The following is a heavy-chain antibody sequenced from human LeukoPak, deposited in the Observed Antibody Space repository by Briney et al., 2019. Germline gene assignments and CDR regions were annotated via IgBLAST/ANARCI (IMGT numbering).Heavy chain of an antibody. Sequence: KPSETLSLTCAVYGGSFSGYYWSWIRQPPGKGLEWIGEINHSGSTNYNPSLKSRVTISVDTSKNQFSLKLSSVTAADTAVYYCARLGTMVRGVIIKARMSYFDYWGQGTLVTVSS. CDR1: GGSFSGYY. V-gene: IGHV4-34*01. J-gene: IGHJ4*02. CDR2: INHSGST. D-gene: IGHD3-10*01. CDR3: ARLGTMVRGVIIKARMSYFDY.